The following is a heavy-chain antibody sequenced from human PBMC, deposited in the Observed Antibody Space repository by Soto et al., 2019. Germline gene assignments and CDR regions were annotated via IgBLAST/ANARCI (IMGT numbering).Heavy chain of an antibody. CDR1: GFTFSSYA. J-gene: IGHJ4*02. CDR3: ARRGSGSYYDY. Sequence: EVQLLESGGGLVQPGGSLRLSCAASGFTFSSYAMRWVRQAPVKGLEWVSAISGSGGSTYYADSVKGRFTISRDNSKPTLYLQMNSLRAEAQAVSYCARRGSGSYYDYWGQGTLVTVSS. V-gene: IGHV3-23*01. CDR2: ISGSGGST. D-gene: IGHD1-26*01.